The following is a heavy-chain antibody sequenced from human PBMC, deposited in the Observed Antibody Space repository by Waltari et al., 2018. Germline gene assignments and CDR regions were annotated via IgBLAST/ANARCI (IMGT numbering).Heavy chain of an antibody. CDR3: ARVADSSGLGYYNHYLMDV. CDR1: GYSLSSGYY. V-gene: IGHV4-38-2*01. Sequence: QVQLQESGPGLVKPSETLSLTCGVSGYSLSSGYYWGWIRQPPGKGLEWMGSIYHSGNTYYNPSLKSRVTISVDTSRNQFSLNLKSVTATDTAVYYCARVADSSGLGYYNHYLMDVWGKGATVTVSS. D-gene: IGHD6-19*01. CDR2: IYHSGNT. J-gene: IGHJ6*03.